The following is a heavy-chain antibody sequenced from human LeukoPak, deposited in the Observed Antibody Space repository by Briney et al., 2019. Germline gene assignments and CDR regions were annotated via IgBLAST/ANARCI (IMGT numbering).Heavy chain of an antibody. Sequence: GGSLRLSXAASGFTFSSYSMNWVRQAPGKGLEWVSSISSSSSYIYYADSVKGRFTVSRDNAKNSLYLQMNSLRAEDTAVYYCARIDCSGGSCYSFHWGQGTLVTVSS. CDR2: ISSSSSYI. CDR3: ARIDCSGGSCYSFH. V-gene: IGHV3-21*01. D-gene: IGHD2-15*01. J-gene: IGHJ4*02. CDR1: GFTFSSYS.